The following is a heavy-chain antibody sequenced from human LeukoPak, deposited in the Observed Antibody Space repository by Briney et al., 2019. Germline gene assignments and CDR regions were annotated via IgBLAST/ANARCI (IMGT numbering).Heavy chain of an antibody. CDR2: IHYSGNT. CDR1: GGSISSSSYY. V-gene: IGHV4-39*01. CDR3: ARVPTY. D-gene: IGHD3-16*01. J-gene: IGHJ4*02. Sequence: NPSETLSLTCTVSGGSISSSSYYWAWIRQPPGKGLEWIGNIHYSGNTYYNSSLKSRVTISVDTSKKQFSLRLRSVTAADTAVYYCARVPTYWGQGTLVTVSS.